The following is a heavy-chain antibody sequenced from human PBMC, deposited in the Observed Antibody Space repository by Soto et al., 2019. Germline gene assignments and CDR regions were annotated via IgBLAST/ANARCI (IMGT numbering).Heavy chain of an antibody. Sequence: SETLSLTCTVSGGSISSSSYYWGWIRQPPGKGLEWIGSIYYSGSTYYNPSLKSRVTISVDTSKNQFSLKLSSVTAADTAVYYCARRRVGAVDYWGQGTLVTVSS. CDR3: ARRRVGAVDY. CDR2: IYYSGST. J-gene: IGHJ4*02. CDR1: GGSISSSSYY. D-gene: IGHD1-26*01. V-gene: IGHV4-39*01.